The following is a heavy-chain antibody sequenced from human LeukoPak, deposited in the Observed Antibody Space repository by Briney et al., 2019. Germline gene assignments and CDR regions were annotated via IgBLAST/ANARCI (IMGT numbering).Heavy chain of an antibody. D-gene: IGHD1/OR15-1a*01. V-gene: IGHV3-74*01. Sequence: GRSLRLSCAASGFTFSTSWMHWFRQAPGKGLVWVSRINTDGRTTGYADSVRGRFTISRDNAKNTLYLQMNGLRAEDTAVYYCAKDLTWNTADYWGQGALVTVSS. CDR3: AKDLTWNTADY. J-gene: IGHJ4*02. CDR1: GFTFSTSW. CDR2: INTDGRTT.